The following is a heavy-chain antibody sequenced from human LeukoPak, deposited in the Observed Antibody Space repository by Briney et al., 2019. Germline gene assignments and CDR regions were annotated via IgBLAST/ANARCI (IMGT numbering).Heavy chain of an antibody. V-gene: IGHV3-11*01. CDR3: ARTGGSSGSYYNQRGRHYYYYYGMDV. CDR2: ISSSGSTI. D-gene: IGHD3-10*01. CDR1: GFTFSDYY. Sequence: TGGSLRLSCAAPGFTFSDYYMSWIRQAPGKGLEWVSYISSSGSTIYYADSVKGRFTISRDNAKNSLYLQMNSLRAEDTAVYYCARTGGSSGSYYNQRGRHYYYYYGMDVWGQGTTVTVSS. J-gene: IGHJ6*02.